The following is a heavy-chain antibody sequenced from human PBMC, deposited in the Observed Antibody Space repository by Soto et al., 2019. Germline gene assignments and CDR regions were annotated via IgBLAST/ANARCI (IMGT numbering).Heavy chain of an antibody. V-gene: IGHV5-51*01. CDR1: GYSFSSYW. Sequence: GESLKISCKGSGYSFSSYWIGWVRQKPGKGLEWMGIIYPGDSDTRYSPSFQGPVTISADKSISTAYLQWSSLKASDTAMYYCARHEEKYSSSSPMDVWGKGTTVTVSS. D-gene: IGHD6-6*01. CDR3: ARHEEKYSSSSPMDV. J-gene: IGHJ6*04. CDR2: IYPGDSDT.